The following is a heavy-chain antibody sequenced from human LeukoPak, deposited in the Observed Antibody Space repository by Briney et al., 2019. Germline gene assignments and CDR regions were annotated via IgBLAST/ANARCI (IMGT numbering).Heavy chain of an antibody. CDR3: ARYSLYCSSTSCYAFDI. J-gene: IGHJ3*02. Sequence: SETLSLTCTVSGDSISSSSYYWGWIRQPPGKGLEWIGSIYYSGSTYYNPSLKSRVTISVDTSKNQFSLKLSSVTAADTAVYYCARYSLYCSSTSCYAFDIWGQGTMVTVSS. V-gene: IGHV4-39*07. CDR2: IYYSGST. D-gene: IGHD2-2*01. CDR1: GDSISSSSYY.